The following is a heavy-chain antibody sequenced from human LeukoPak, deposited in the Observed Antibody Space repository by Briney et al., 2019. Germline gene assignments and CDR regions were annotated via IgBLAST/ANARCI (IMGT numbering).Heavy chain of an antibody. CDR2: INPSGGST. D-gene: IGHD1-26*01. Sequence: VASVKVSCKASGYTFTSYYMHWVRQAPGQGLEWMGIINPSGGSTSYAQKFQGRVTMTTDTSTSTAYMELRSLRSDDTAVYYCVVGATPWNWFDPWGQGTLVTVSS. CDR3: VVGATPWNWFDP. J-gene: IGHJ5*02. CDR1: GYTFTSYY. V-gene: IGHV1-46*01.